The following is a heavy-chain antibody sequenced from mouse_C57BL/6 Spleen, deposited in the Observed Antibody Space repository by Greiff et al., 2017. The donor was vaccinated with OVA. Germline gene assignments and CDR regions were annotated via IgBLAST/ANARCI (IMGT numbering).Heavy chain of an antibody. CDR1: GYTFTSYW. Sequence: QVQLKQSGAELVKPGASVKLSCKASGYTFTSYWMRWVKQRPGQGLEWIGMINPNSGSTNYNEKFKNKATMTVDKSSSTAYMQLSSLTSEDSAVYYCARWMDVAYWGQGTLGTVSA. V-gene: IGHV1-64*01. J-gene: IGHJ3*01. CDR3: ARWMDVAY. CDR2: INPNSGST. D-gene: IGHD2-3*01.